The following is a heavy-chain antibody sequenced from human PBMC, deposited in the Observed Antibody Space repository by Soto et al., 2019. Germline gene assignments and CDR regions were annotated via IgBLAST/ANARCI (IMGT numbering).Heavy chain of an antibody. Sequence: SETLSLTCAVSGGSISNNNWWSWVRQPPGKGLEWIGYIYYRGSTNYNPSLKSRVTISVDTSKNQFSLKLSSVTTADTAVYYCAIFMGNSVAPTYFDYWGQGTLVTVSS. D-gene: IGHD5-12*01. J-gene: IGHJ4*02. V-gene: IGHV4-59*01. CDR1: GGSISNNN. CDR2: IYYRGST. CDR3: AIFMGNSVAPTYFDY.